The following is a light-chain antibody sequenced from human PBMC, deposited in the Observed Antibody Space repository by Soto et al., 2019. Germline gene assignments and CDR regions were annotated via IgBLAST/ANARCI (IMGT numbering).Light chain of an antibody. CDR2: GAS. CDR3: QQYNNWPPWT. Sequence: EIVLTQSPDTLSLSPGERATLSCRASRSLSSTYLAWYQHKAGQAPRLLIYGASTRATGIPARFSGSGSGTEFTLTISSLQSEDFAVYYCQQYNNWPPWTFGQGTKVDIK. J-gene: IGKJ1*01. V-gene: IGKV3-15*01. CDR1: RSLSST.